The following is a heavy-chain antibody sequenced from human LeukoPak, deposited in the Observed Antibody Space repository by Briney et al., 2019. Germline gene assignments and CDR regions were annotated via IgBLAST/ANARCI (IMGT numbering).Heavy chain of an antibody. D-gene: IGHD2-15*01. CDR1: GGSISSGGYY. Sequence: SQTLSLTCTVSGGSISSGGYYWSWIRQHPGKGLEWIGYIYYSGSTYYNPSLKSRVTISVDTSKNQFPLKLSSVTAADTAVYYCASGYCSGGSCLDYWGQGTLVTVSS. J-gene: IGHJ4*02. CDR2: IYYSGST. V-gene: IGHV4-31*03. CDR3: ASGYCSGGSCLDY.